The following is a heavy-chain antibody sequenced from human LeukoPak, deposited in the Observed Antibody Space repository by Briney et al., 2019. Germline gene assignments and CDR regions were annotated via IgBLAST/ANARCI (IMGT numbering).Heavy chain of an antibody. CDR2: IYYSGST. CDR1: GGSISSSSYY. CDR3: ARTLPLGSGTFGLFDP. Sequence: SETLSLTCTVSGGSISSSSYYWGWIRQPPGKGLEWIGYIYYSGSTNYNPSLKSRVTISVDTSKNHFSLKLSSVTAADTAVYYCARTLPLGSGTFGLFDPWGQGTLVTVSS. D-gene: IGHD3-10*02. J-gene: IGHJ5*02. V-gene: IGHV4-61*03.